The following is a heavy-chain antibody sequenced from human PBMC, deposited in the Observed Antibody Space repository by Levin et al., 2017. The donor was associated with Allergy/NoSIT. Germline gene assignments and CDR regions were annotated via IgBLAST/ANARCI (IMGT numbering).Heavy chain of an antibody. D-gene: IGHD6-19*01. CDR3: AKRHTSGWYYFDY. CDR1: GFTFSSYA. CDR2: ISGSGDST. J-gene: IGHJ4*02. Sequence: SCAASGFTFSSYAMSWVRQAPGKGLEWVSTISGSGDSTYYADSVKGRFTISRDNSKNTLYLQMNSLRAEDTAVYYCAKRHTSGWYYFDYWGQGTLVTVSS. V-gene: IGHV3-23*01.